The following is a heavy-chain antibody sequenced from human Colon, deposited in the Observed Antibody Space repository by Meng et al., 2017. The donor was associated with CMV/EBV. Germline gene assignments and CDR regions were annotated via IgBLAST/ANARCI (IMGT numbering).Heavy chain of an antibody. CDR2: ISGSGGST. CDR1: GFTFSSYA. Sequence: GESLKISCAASGFTFSSYAMSWVRQAPGKGLEWVSAISGSGGSTYYADSVKGRFTISRDNSKNTLYLQMNSLRAEDTAVYYCAREQQQLVYNWFDPWGQGTLVTVSS. CDR3: AREQQQLVYNWFDP. D-gene: IGHD6-13*01. V-gene: IGHV3-23*01. J-gene: IGHJ5*02.